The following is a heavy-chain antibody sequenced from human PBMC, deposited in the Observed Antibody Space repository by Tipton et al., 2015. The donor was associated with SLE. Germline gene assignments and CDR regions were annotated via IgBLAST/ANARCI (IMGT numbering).Heavy chain of an antibody. V-gene: IGHV3-7*01. CDR2: IKEDGSEK. D-gene: IGHD6-19*01. CDR1: GVIYSDYY. J-gene: IGHJ4*02. Sequence: GSLRLSCAASGVIYSDYYMNWIRQAPGKGLEWVANIKEDGSEKYYVDSVKGRFTISRDNGKNSLFLQMNSLRAEDTAIYYCASGTTVAGTWGQGTLVTVSS. CDR3: ASGTTVAGT.